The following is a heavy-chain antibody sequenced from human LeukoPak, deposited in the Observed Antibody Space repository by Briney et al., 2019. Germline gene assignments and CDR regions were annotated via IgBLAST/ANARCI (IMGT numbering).Heavy chain of an antibody. V-gene: IGHV5-51*01. Sequence: GEALKISCKGSGYSFTSYWIGWVRQMPRKGLEWMGISYPGDSDTRYSPSFQGQVTISADKSISTAYLQWSSLKASDTAMYYCASLAGYSTSWYPNYFDYWGQGTLVTVSS. D-gene: IGHD6-13*01. CDR1: GYSFTSYW. CDR3: ASLAGYSTSWYPNYFDY. CDR2: SYPGDSDT. J-gene: IGHJ4*02.